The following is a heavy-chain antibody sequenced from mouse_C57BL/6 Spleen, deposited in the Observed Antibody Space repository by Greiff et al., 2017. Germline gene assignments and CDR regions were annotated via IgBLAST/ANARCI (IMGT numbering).Heavy chain of an antibody. CDR1: GYTFTEYT. D-gene: IGHD5-1-1*01. CDR3: ARHEDEEIPTGAMDY. CDR2: FYPGSGSI. V-gene: IGHV1-62-2*01. J-gene: IGHJ4*01. Sequence: QVQLQQSGAELVKPGASVKLSCKASGYTFTEYTIHWVKQRSGQGLEWIGWFYPGSGSIKYNEKFKDKATLTADKSSSTVDMELRRLTSEESAVYFCARHEDEEIPTGAMDYWGQGTSVTVSS.